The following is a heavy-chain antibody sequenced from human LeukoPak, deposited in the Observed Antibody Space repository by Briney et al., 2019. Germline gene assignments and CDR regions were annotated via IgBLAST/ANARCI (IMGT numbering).Heavy chain of an antibody. J-gene: IGHJ3*02. Sequence: SETLSLTCAVFGGSISSGGYSWSWIRQPPGKGLEWIGYIYHSGSTYYNPSLKSRVTISVDRSKNQFSLKLSSVTAADTAVYYCARTQTGDAFDIWGQGTMVTVSS. CDR2: IYHSGST. CDR3: ARTQTGDAFDI. V-gene: IGHV4-30-2*01. CDR1: GGSISSGGYS.